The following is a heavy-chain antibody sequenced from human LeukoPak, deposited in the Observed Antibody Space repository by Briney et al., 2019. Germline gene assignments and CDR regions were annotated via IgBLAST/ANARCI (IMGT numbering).Heavy chain of an antibody. J-gene: IGHJ5*02. D-gene: IGHD4-23*01. V-gene: IGHV4-59*12. CDR2: IYYSGST. CDR1: GGSISSYS. Sequence: SETLSLTCTVSGGSISSYSWSWVRQPPGRGLEWIGYIYYSGSTTYNPSLKSRVTISLDTSKNQFSLKLSSVTAADTAVYYCARDSNSWFDPWGQGTLVTVSS. CDR3: ARDSNSWFDP.